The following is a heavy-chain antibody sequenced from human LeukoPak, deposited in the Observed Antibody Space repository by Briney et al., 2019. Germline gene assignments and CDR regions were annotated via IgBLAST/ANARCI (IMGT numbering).Heavy chain of an antibody. Sequence: GGSLRLSCAASGFTFSSYAMSWVRQASGKGLEWVSAISGSGDSTYYGDSVKGRFTISRDNSKNTLYLQMNSLRAEDTAVYYCAKTRPLDSSSWSHGDYWGQGTLVTVSS. J-gene: IGHJ4*02. CDR3: AKTRPLDSSSWSHGDY. CDR1: GFTFSSYA. V-gene: IGHV3-23*01. CDR2: ISGSGDST. D-gene: IGHD6-13*01.